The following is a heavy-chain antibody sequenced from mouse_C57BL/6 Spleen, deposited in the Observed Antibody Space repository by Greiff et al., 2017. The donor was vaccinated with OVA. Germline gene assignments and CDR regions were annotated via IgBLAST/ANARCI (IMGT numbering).Heavy chain of an antibody. CDR3: ARAGGSSYVSYAMDY. J-gene: IGHJ4*01. Sequence: EVQLQQSGPELVKPGASVKISCKASGYSFTGYYMNWVKQSPEKSLEWIGEINPSTGGTTYNQKFKAKATLTVDKSSSTAYMQLKSLTSEDSAVYYCARAGGSSYVSYAMDYWGQGTSVTVSS. V-gene: IGHV1-42*01. D-gene: IGHD1-1*01. CDR1: GYSFTGYY. CDR2: INPSTGGT.